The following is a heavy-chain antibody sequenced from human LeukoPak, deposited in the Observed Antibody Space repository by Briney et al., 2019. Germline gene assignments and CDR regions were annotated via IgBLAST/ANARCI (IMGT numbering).Heavy chain of an antibody. V-gene: IGHV4-61*10. D-gene: IGHD3-22*01. J-gene: IGHJ5*02. CDR2: IYHSGST. CDR1: GGSISSGSYY. CDR3: ARVLTYYYDSSGYYPANWFDP. Sequence: SETLSLTCTVSGGSISSGSYYWSWIRQPAGKGLEWIGNIYHSGSTHYKSSLKSRVTISVDTSKNQLSLKLSSVTAADTAVYYCARVLTYYYDSSGYYPANWFDPWGQGTLVTVSS.